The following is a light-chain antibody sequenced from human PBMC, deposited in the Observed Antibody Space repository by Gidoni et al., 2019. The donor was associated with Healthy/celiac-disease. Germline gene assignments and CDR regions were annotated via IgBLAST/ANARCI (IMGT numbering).Light chain of an antibody. CDR3: QQYYSTPWT. V-gene: IGKV4-1*01. CDR2: WAS. CDR1: QSVLFTSNNKNY. J-gene: IGKJ1*01. Sequence: VVMTQAPDARALSLGQRATINFKSSQSVLFTSNNKNYLAWYQQKPGQPPKLLIYWASTRESGVPDRFSGSGSGTDFTLTISSLQAEDVAVYYCQQYYSTPWTFXXXTKVEIK.